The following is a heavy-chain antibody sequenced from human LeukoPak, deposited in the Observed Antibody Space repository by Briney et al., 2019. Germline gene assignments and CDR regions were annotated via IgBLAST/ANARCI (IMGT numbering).Heavy chain of an antibody. Sequence: GASVKVSCKASGGTFSSYAISWVRQAPGQGLEWMGGIIPIFGTANYAQKFQGRVTITADESTSTAYMELSSLRSEDTAVYYCARGAGLCSGGSCYDYYYGMDVWGKGTTVTVSS. J-gene: IGHJ6*04. CDR1: GGTFSSYA. D-gene: IGHD2-15*01. CDR2: IIPIFGTA. CDR3: ARGAGLCSGGSCYDYYYGMDV. V-gene: IGHV1-69*01.